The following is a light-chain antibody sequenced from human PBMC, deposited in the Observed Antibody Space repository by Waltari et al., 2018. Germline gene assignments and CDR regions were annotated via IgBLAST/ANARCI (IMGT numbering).Light chain of an antibody. CDR3: QQTYRTPRT. CDR2: GAV. CDR1: QRISSY. Sequence: DIQMTQSPSSLPASVGDRVTISCRASQRISSYLNWYQQQPGKVPRLLIYGAVSLQSGVPSRFSGSGSGTDFTLTISSLQPEDFATYYCQQTYRTPRTFGQGTKVEIK. V-gene: IGKV1-39*01. J-gene: IGKJ1*01.